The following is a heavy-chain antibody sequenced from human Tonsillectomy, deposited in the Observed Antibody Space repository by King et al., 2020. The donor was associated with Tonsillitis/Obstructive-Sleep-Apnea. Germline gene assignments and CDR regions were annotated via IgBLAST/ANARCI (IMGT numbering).Heavy chain of an antibody. D-gene: IGHD3-22*01. Sequence: HVQLQQWGAGLLKPSETLSLTCAVYGGSSSNYYWSWIRQPPGKGLEWIVAISHGGSTNRNPSLKSRVTLSVDASKKHFSLNLSSLTAADTAVYFCATSDSSGYYYDYWGRGNLVTVSS. J-gene: IGHJ4*01. CDR2: ISHGGST. V-gene: IGHV4-34*01. CDR3: ATSDSSGYYYDY. CDR1: GGSSSNYY.